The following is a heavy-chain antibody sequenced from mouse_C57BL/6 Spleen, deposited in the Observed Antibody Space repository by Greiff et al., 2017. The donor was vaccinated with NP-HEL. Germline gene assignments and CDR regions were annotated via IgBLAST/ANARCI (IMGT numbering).Heavy chain of an antibody. Sequence: VQLQQSGAELVKPGASVKLSCKASGYTFTSYWMHWVKQRPGQGLEWIGMIHPNSGSTNYNEKFKSKATLTVDKSSSTAYMQLSSLTSEDSAVYYCAREGSSGIAWFAYWGQGTLVTVSA. CDR1: GYTFTSYW. CDR3: AREGSSGIAWFAY. D-gene: IGHD3-2*02. CDR2: IHPNSGST. V-gene: IGHV1-64*01. J-gene: IGHJ3*01.